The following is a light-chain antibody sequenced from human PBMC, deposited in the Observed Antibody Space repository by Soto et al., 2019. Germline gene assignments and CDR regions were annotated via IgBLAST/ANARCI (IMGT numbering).Light chain of an antibody. CDR3: QQYENLPT. Sequence: DIQMTQSPSSLSASVGDRVTITCQASQNINNYLNWYQQKPGRAPKLLIYDASNLEAGVPSRFRGSGSGTDFTFTISRLQPEDIAAYYCQQYENLPTFGQGTRLEIK. CDR2: DAS. CDR1: QNINNY. V-gene: IGKV1-33*01. J-gene: IGKJ5*01.